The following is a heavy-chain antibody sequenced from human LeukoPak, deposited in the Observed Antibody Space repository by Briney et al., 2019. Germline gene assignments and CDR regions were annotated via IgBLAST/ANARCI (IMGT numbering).Heavy chain of an antibody. V-gene: IGHV3-23*01. J-gene: IGHJ4*02. Sequence: HAGGSLRLSCTASGFTFGDYAMSWVRQAPGKGLEWVSGISGSGGSTYYADSVKGRFTISRDNSKNTLYLQMNSLRAEDTAVYYCAKERTLGLGFDYWGQGTLVTVSS. D-gene: IGHD3-16*01. CDR3: AKERTLGLGFDY. CDR1: GFTFGDYA. CDR2: ISGSGGST.